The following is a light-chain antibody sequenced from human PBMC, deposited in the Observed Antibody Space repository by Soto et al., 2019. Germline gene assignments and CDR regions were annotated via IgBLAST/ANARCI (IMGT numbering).Light chain of an antibody. Sequence: DIVLTPSPDSLAVSLGERATINCMSSQSVLYSPNNKNYLAWYQHKPGQPPKMLIYWASIRESGVPDRFSGSGSGTDFTLTISSLQSEDVAVYYCQQYYTNSWSFGQGTKVDIK. CDR1: QSVLYSPNNKNY. V-gene: IGKV4-1*01. J-gene: IGKJ1*01. CDR3: QQYYTNSWS. CDR2: WAS.